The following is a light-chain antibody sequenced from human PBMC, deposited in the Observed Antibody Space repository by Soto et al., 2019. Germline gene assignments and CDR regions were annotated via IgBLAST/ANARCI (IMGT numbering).Light chain of an antibody. J-gene: IGKJ2*01. CDR1: QSVLYSSNNKNY. CDR3: QQYYSTAYT. CDR2: WAS. Sequence: DIVMTQSPDSLAVSLGERATINCKSSQSVLYSSNNKNYLAWYQQKPGQPPKLLIYWASTRESGVPDRFSGSGSGTDFTLTISSLQAEDVAVYYCQQYYSTAYTLGQGTKLEIK. V-gene: IGKV4-1*01.